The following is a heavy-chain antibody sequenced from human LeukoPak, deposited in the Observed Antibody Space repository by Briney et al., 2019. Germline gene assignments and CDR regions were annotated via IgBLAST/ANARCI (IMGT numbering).Heavy chain of an antibody. CDR3: ARFSPPDYYYYYYMDV. CDR1: GGSISSYY. Sequence: SETLSLTCTVSGGSISSYYWSWIRQPPGKGLEWIGYIYYSGSTNYNPSLKSRVTISVDTSKNQFSLKLSSVTAADTAVYYCARFSPPDYYYYYYMDVWGKGTTVTISS. V-gene: IGHV4-59*01. CDR2: IYYSGST. J-gene: IGHJ6*03.